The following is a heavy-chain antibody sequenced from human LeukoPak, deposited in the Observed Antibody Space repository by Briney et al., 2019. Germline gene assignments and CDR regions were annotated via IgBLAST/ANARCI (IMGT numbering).Heavy chain of an antibody. CDR3: ARVLKGRAPFDY. CDR1: GGSISSSSYY. Sequence: KPSETLSLTCTVSGGSISSSSYYWGWIRQPPGKGLEWIGSIYYSGSTYYNPSLKSRVTISVDTSKNQFSLKLSSVTAADTAVYYCARVLKGRAPFDYWGQGTLVTVSS. J-gene: IGHJ4*02. V-gene: IGHV4-39*01. CDR2: IYYSGST.